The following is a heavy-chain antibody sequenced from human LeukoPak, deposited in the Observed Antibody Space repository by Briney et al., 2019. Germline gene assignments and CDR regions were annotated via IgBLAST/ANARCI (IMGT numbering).Heavy chain of an antibody. D-gene: IGHD6-19*01. V-gene: IGHV3-30*02. J-gene: IGHJ4*02. CDR2: IRYDGSNK. CDR1: GFTFSSYG. CDR3: ARDAAEAGIAVAGDFDY. Sequence: GGSLRLSCAASGFTFSSYGMHWVRQAPGKGLEWVAFIRYDGSNKYYADSVKGRFTISRDNSKNTLYLQMNSLRAGDTAVYYCARDAAEAGIAVAGDFDYWGQGTLVTVSS.